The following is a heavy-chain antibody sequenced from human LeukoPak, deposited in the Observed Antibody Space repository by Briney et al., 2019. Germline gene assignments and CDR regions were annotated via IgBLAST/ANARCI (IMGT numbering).Heavy chain of an antibody. J-gene: IGHJ4*02. CDR3: ARGYSYAYTDY. D-gene: IGHD5-18*01. Sequence: GGSLRLSCAASGSTFSDYYMSWIRQAPGKGLEWVSYISSSGSTLYYADSVKGRFTISRDNAKNSLYLQMNSLTPEDTAVYYCARGYSYAYTDYWGQGTLVTVSS. CDR2: ISSSGSTL. CDR1: GSTFSDYY. V-gene: IGHV3-11*01.